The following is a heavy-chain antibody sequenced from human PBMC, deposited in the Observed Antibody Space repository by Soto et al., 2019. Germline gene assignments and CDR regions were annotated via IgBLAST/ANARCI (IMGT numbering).Heavy chain of an antibody. CDR1: GGTFSSYA. CDR2: IIPIFGTA. D-gene: IGHD3-22*01. V-gene: IGHV1-69*13. Sequence: SVKVSCKASGGTFSSYAISWVRQAPGQGLEWMGGIIPIFGTANYAQKFQGRVTITADESTSTAYMELSSLRSEDTAVYYCARVRNYYDSSGHWSFDCWGQGTLVTVSS. J-gene: IGHJ4*02. CDR3: ARVRNYYDSSGHWSFDC.